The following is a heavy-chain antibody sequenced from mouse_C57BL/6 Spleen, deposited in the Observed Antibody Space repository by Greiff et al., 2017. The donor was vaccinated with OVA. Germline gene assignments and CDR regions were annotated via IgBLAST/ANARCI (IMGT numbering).Heavy chain of an antibody. Sequence: VQLQQSGAELVKPGASVKLSCTASGFNIKDYYMHWVKQRTEQGLEWIGRIDPEDGETKYAPKFQGKATLTADTSSNTAYLQLSSLTSEDTAVYYCASPYYYGDYYAMDYWGQGTSVTVSS. V-gene: IGHV14-2*01. CDR2: IDPEDGET. D-gene: IGHD1-1*01. CDR1: GFNIKDYY. J-gene: IGHJ4*01. CDR3: ASPYYYGDYYAMDY.